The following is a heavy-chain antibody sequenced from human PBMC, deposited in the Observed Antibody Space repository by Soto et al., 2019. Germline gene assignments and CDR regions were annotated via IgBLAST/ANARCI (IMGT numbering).Heavy chain of an antibody. J-gene: IGHJ4*02. CDR1: GFTFSSYG. CDR2: IWYDGSNK. V-gene: IGHV3-33*01. D-gene: IGHD3-10*01. Sequence: QVQLMESGGGVVQPGRSLRLSCAASGFTFSSYGMHWVRQAPGKGLEWVAVIWYDGSNKYYADSVKGRFTISRDNSKNTLYLQMNSLRAEDTAVYYCARGFGARGALDYWGQGTLVTVSS. CDR3: ARGFGARGALDY.